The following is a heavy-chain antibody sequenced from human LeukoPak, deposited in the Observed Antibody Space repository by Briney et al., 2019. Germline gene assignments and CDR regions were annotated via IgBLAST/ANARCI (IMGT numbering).Heavy chain of an antibody. J-gene: IGHJ3*02. V-gene: IGHV4-39*02. Sequence: PSETLSLTCTVSGGSISGNNYFWGWIRQPPGKGLEWIGSIYYSGSTYYNPSLKRRVTISVDTSKNQYSLRLSSVTAADTAVYYCARDLGVMVRAFDIWGQGTMVTVSS. CDR3: ARDLGVMVRAFDI. CDR1: GGSISGNNYF. CDR2: IYYSGST. D-gene: IGHD5-18*01.